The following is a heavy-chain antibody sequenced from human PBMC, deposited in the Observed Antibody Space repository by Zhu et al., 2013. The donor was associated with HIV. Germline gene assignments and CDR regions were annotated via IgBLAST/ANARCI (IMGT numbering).Heavy chain of an antibody. CDR3: ARDQTDDDQLLDDLLDY. CDR2: INPKNGAT. D-gene: IGHD3-10*01. J-gene: IGHJ4*02. V-gene: IGHV1-2*02. Sequence: QIHLVQSGAEGKIPGASVKVSCKASGYIFTDNFMHWARQAPGQGLEWMGWINPKNGATKIAPNFQGRVTLATDTSINTAYMRLSRLEYDDTAVYYCARDQTDDDQLLDDLLDYWGQGTLVHRXL. CDR1: GYIFTDNF.